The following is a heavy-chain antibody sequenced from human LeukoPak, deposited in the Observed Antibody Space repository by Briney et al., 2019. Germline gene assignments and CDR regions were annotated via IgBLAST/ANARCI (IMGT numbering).Heavy chain of an antibody. D-gene: IGHD1-26*01. CDR2: ISGSGVTT. J-gene: IGHJ1*01. Sequence: GGSLRLSCVASGFTFSSFAMAWVRQAPGKGLEWVSAISGSGVTTHYAGSVKGRFPISRDNSKNTLYLQMNSLRAEDTALYYCAKKVVVGATSPYSDFQDWGQGTLVTVSS. CDR1: GFTFSSFA. V-gene: IGHV3-23*01. CDR3: AKKVVVGATSPYSDFQD.